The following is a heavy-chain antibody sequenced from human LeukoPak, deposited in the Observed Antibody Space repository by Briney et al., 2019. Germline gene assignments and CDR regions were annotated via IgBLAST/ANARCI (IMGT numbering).Heavy chain of an antibody. CDR1: GYSISSGYY. CDR3: ARNSCPSGTCYDNRGYFDY. V-gene: IGHV4-38-2*02. CDR2: IYHSGST. D-gene: IGHD2-15*01. J-gene: IGHJ4*02. Sequence: SETLSLTCTVSGYSISSGYYWGWIRPPPGKGLEWIGKIYHSGSTYYNPSLKRRVTISVDTSKNQFSLKLSSVTAADTAVYYCARNSCPSGTCYDNRGYFDYWGQGTLVTVSS.